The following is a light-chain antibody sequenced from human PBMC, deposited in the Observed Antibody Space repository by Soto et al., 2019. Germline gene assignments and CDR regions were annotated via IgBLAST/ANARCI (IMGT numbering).Light chain of an antibody. CDR1: SNDVGGYNY. J-gene: IGLJ2*01. V-gene: IGLV2-14*01. CDR3: SSYTSSSTPVV. Sequence: QSALTQPASVSGSPGQSITISCTGTSNDVGGYNYVSWYQQHPGKAPKLMIHEVSNRPSGVSNRFSGSKSGNTASLTISGLQAEDEADYYCSSYTSSSTPVVFGGGTQLTVL. CDR2: EVS.